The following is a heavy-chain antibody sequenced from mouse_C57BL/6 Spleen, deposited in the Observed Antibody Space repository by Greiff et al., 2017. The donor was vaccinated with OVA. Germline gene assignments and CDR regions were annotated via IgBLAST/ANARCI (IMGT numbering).Heavy chain of an antibody. D-gene: IGHD1-1*01. Sequence: QVQLQQSGAELVRPGTSVKVSCKASGYAFTNYLIEWVKQRPGQGLEWIGVINPGSGGTNYNEKFKGKETLTAEKSSSTAYMQLSSLTSEDSAVYFCARSEYYGSSYYFDYWGQGTTLTVSS. V-gene: IGHV1-54*01. CDR1: GYAFTNYL. J-gene: IGHJ2*01. CDR2: INPGSGGT. CDR3: ARSEYYGSSYYFDY.